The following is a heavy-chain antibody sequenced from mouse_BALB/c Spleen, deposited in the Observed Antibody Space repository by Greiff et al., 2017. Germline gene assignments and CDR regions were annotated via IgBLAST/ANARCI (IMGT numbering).Heavy chain of an antibody. J-gene: IGHJ4*01. D-gene: IGHD2-1*01. V-gene: IGHV5-9-4*01. CDR1: GFTFSSYA. CDR3: ARDRGNSYAMDD. CDR2: ISSGGSYT. Sequence: EVMLVESGGGLVKPGGSLKLSCAASGFTFSSYAMSWVRQSPEKRLEWVAEISSGGSYTYYPDTVTGRFTISRDNAKNTLYMEMSSLRSEDTAMYYCARDRGNSYAMDDWGQGTSVTVSS.